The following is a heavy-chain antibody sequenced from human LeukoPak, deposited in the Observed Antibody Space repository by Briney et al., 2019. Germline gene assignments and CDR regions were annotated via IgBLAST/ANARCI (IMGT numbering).Heavy chain of an antibody. J-gene: IGHJ5*02. D-gene: IGHD2-21*01. CDR3: ARLEPGEGWFDP. V-gene: IGHV4-30-4*01. CDR1: GGSISSGDYY. CDR2: IYYSGST. Sequence: PSETLSLTCTVSGGSISSGDYYWSWIRQPPGKGLEWIGNIYYSGSTYYNPSLKSRVTISVDTSKNQFSLKLSSVTAADTAVYYCARLEPGEGWFDPGGQGTVVTVPS.